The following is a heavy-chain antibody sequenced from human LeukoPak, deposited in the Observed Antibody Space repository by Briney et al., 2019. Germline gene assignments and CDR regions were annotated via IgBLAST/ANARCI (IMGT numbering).Heavy chain of an antibody. J-gene: IGHJ4*02. CDR3: ARGMYYYDSSGYHSLPEVG. CDR2: MNPNSGNT. Sequence: GASVKASCKASGYTFTSYDINWVRQATGQGLEWMGWMNPNSGNTGYAQKFQGRVTMTRNTSISTAYMELSSLRSEDTAVYYCARGMYYYDSSGYHSLPEVGWGQGTLVTVSS. CDR1: GYTFTSYD. D-gene: IGHD3-22*01. V-gene: IGHV1-8*01.